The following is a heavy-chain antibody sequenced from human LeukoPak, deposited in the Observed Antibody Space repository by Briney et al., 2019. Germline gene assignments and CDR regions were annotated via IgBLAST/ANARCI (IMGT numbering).Heavy chain of an antibody. J-gene: IGHJ4*02. Sequence: SETLSLTCAVSGGSFSGYYWSWIRQPPGKGLEWIGEINHSGSTNYNPSLKSRVTISVDTSKNQFSLKLSSVTAADTAVYYCARVKDFWSGYYPDYWGQGTLVTVSS. CDR3: ARVKDFWSGYYPDY. CDR1: GGSFSGYY. D-gene: IGHD3-3*01. V-gene: IGHV4-34*01. CDR2: INHSGST.